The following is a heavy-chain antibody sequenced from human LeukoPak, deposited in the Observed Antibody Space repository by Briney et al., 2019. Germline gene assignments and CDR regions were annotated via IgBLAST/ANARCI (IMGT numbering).Heavy chain of an antibody. Sequence: ASVKVSCKASGYTFTSYDISWVRQAPGQGLGWMGWISAYNGNTNSAQKLQGRVTMTTDTSMSTAYMELRSLRSDDTAVYYCARVAIFGVYMAYYFDYWGQGTLVTVSS. D-gene: IGHD3-3*01. CDR2: ISAYNGNT. J-gene: IGHJ4*02. V-gene: IGHV1-18*01. CDR1: GYTFTSYD. CDR3: ARVAIFGVYMAYYFDY.